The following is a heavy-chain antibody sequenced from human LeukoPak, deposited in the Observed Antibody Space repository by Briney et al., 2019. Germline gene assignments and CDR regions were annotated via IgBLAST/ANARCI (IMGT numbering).Heavy chain of an antibody. J-gene: IGHJ6*03. CDR2: INTNTGNP. V-gene: IGHV7-4-1*02. CDR1: GYTFTSYA. Sequence: ASVKVSCKASGYTFTSYAMNWVRQAPGQGLEWMGWINTNTGNPTYAQGFTGRFVFSLDTSVSTAYLQISSLKAEDTAVYYCARDLRDYVWGSYRYDYYYYMDVWGKGTTVTVSS. D-gene: IGHD3-16*02. CDR3: ARDLRDYVWGSYRYDYYYYMDV.